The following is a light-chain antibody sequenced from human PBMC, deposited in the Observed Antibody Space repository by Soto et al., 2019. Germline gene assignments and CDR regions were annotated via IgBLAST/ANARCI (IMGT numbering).Light chain of an antibody. CDR3: QQRSTWPLT. J-gene: IGKJ1*01. V-gene: IGKV3-11*01. CDR2: DAS. Sequence: EIVLTQSPATLPLSPGERVTLSCRASQSVGSYLAWYQQKLGQAPRLLIYDASNRATGIPARFSGSGSGTDFTLTIGSLEPEDFAVYYCQQRSTWPLTFGQGTKVEIK. CDR1: QSVGSY.